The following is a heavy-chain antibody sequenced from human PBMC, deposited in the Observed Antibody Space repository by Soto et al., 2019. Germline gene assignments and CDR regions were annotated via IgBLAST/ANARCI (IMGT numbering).Heavy chain of an antibody. D-gene: IGHD6-19*01. Sequence: GGSLRLSCAASGFNFGVFGMHWVRQAPGKGLEWLSVLSYEGSEEYYADSVRGRFTISRDNSKNTLFLQMDSLRVDDTGVYYCALTRRSSLLEVAGPGFEYWGQGTLVTVLL. V-gene: IGHV3-30*03. CDR2: LSYEGSEE. J-gene: IGHJ4*02. CDR3: ALTRRSSLLEVAGPGFEY. CDR1: GFNFGVFG.